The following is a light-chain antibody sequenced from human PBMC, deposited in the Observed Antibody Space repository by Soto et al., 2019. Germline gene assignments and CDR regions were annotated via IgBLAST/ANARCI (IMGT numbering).Light chain of an antibody. V-gene: IGKV3-15*01. CDR2: GAS. J-gene: IGKJ4*01. CDR3: QQNNKWPPVT. Sequence: EVVMTHSPATVSVSPGEGNTISCRASQTISNDLAWYQQKPGQAPRLLIYGASTRATGVPARFSGGGSGTEFTLTISSLQSEDFAFYYCQQNNKWPPVTFGGGTKVDIK. CDR1: QTISND.